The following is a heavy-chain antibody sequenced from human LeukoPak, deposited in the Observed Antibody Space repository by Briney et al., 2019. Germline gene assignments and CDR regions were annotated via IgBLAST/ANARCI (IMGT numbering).Heavy chain of an antibody. CDR2: ISSSSSTI. J-gene: IGHJ4*02. CDR1: GFTFSSYS. V-gene: IGHV3-48*04. Sequence: PGGSLRLSCAASGFTFSSYSMNWVRQAPGKGLEWVSYISSSSSTIYYADSVKGRFTISRDNAKNSLYLQMNSLRAEDTAVYYCARAKYYDSSGYLDYWGQGTLVTVSS. D-gene: IGHD3-22*01. CDR3: ARAKYYDSSGYLDY.